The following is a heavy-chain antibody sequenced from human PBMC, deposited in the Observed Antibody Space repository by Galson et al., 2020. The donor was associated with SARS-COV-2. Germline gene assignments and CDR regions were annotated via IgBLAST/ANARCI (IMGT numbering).Heavy chain of an antibody. CDR2: IYHSGST. J-gene: IGHJ4*02. CDR1: GGSISSSNW. CDR3: ARYGYYGSGSYYSFDY. Sequence: SETLSLTCAVSGGSISSSNWWSWVRQPPGKGLEWIGEIYHSGSTNYNPSLKSRVTISVDTSKNQFSLKLSSVTAADTAVYYCARYGYYGSGSYYSFDYWGQGTRVIVSS. D-gene: IGHD3-10*01. V-gene: IGHV4-4*02.